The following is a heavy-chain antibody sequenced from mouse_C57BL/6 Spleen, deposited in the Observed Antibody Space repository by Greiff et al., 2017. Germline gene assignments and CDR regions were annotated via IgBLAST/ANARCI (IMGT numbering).Heavy chain of an antibody. Sequence: EVKLMESGGGLVQPGGSLSLSCAASGFTFTDYYMSWVRQPPGKALEWLGFIRNKANGYTTEYSASVKGRFTISRDNSQSILYLQMNALRAEDSATYYCARSYGNYFAWFAYWGQGTLVTVSA. CDR1: GFTFTDYY. CDR3: ARSYGNYFAWFAY. V-gene: IGHV7-3*01. J-gene: IGHJ3*01. CDR2: IRNKANGYTT. D-gene: IGHD2-10*02.